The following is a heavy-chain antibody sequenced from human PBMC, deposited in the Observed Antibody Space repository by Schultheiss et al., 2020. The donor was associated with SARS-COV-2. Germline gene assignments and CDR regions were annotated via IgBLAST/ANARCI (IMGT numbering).Heavy chain of an antibody. CDR3: ARGVAVAGNDAFDI. D-gene: IGHD6-19*01. Sequence: ASVKVSCKASGYTFTGYYMHWVRQAPGQGLEWMGWISAYNGNTNYAQKLQGRVTITADESTSTAYMELSSLRSEDTAVYYCARGVAVAGNDAFDIWGQGTMVTVSS. CDR1: GYTFTGYY. J-gene: IGHJ3*02. V-gene: IGHV1-18*04. CDR2: ISAYNGNT.